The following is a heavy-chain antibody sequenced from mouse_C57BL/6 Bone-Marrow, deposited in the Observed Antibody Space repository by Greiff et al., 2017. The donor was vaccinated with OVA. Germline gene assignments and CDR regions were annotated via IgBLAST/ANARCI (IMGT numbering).Heavy chain of an antibody. V-gene: IGHV1-52*01. J-gene: IGHJ2*01. CDR2: IDPSDSET. D-gene: IGHD3-2*02. CDR1: GYTFTSYW. Sequence: VQLQQSGAELVKPGSSVKLSCKASGYTFTSYWMHWVKQRPIQGLEWIGNIDPSDSETHYNQKFKDKATLTVDKSSSTAYMQLSSLTSEDSAVYYCARGFSGPHYFVYWAKALRSLSPQ. CDR3: ARGFSGPHYFVY.